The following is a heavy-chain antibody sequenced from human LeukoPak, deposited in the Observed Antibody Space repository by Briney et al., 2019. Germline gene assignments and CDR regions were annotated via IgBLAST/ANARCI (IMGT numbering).Heavy chain of an antibody. D-gene: IGHD6-13*01. J-gene: IGHJ6*03. CDR2: IYGGGGDT. Sequence: GASLQISCEGSGSSFTSYWIGGVRQLPGKGLEGVGIIYGGGGDTKYRASWEGQVTISAAKSISTAYLHWSSLKASDTAMYYCTRLRYSSPIYYYYSYYMDVWGKGTTVTVSS. CDR3: TRLRYSSPIYYYYSYYMDV. CDR1: GSSFTSYW. V-gene: IGHV5-51*01.